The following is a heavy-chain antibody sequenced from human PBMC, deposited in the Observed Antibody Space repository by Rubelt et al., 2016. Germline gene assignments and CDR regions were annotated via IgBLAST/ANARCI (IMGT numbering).Heavy chain of an antibody. CDR2: INHSGTT. D-gene: IGHD3-16*01. J-gene: IGHJ5*02. V-gene: IGHV4-34*01. CDR3: ARHRIIRDMTLGGWFDP. Sequence: QVQLQQWGAGLLKPSETLSLTCAVYGGSFSGYYWRWIRQPTGKGLEWIGEINHSGTTNSNPSLKSRVTISVDTSKNQFSLKLSSVTAADTAVYFCARHRIIRDMTLGGWFDPWGQGTLATVSS. CDR1: GGSFSGYY.